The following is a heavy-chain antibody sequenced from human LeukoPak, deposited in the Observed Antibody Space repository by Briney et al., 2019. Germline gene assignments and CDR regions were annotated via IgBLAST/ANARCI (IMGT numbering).Heavy chain of an antibody. CDR3: VKDGGSYGSGSNSFGH. D-gene: IGHD3-10*01. J-gene: IGHJ4*02. Sequence: PGRSLRLSCAASGFTFDDSAMHWVRQNPGKGLEWVSGISWNSDNIAYVDSVKGRFTFSRDNAKNSLYLQMDSLRPEDTALYYCVKDGGSYGSGSNSFGHWGQGTLVIVS. CDR1: GFTFDDSA. CDR2: ISWNSDNI. V-gene: IGHV3-9*01.